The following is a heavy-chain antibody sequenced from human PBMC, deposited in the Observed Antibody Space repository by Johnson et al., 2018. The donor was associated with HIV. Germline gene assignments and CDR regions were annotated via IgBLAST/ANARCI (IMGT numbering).Heavy chain of an antibody. J-gene: IGHJ3*02. CDR3: AGGNSGWYGIDAFDI. CDR1: GFTFSAYA. CDR2: ISYDGSDK. V-gene: IGHV3-30-3*01. D-gene: IGHD6-19*01. Sequence: QVQLVESGGGVVRPGGSLRLSCAASGFTFSAYAIHWVHQAPGKGLEWVAVISYDGSDKYYADSVKGRFTISRDNSKNTLSLQMNSLRAEDTAVYYCAGGNSGWYGIDAFDIWGQGTVVTVSS.